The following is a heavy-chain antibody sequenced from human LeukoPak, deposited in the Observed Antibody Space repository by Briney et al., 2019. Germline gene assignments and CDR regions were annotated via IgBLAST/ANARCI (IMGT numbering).Heavy chain of an antibody. CDR1: GFSFSNFW. Sequence: GGSLRLSCAASGFSFSNFWMHWVRQAPGKGLVLVSRINIDGTDANYADSVKGRFIISRDNFKNTLFLEMYSLRVEDTGVYYCARSGGGYFDYWGQGDMVTVSS. V-gene: IGHV3-74*01. CDR2: INIDGTDA. CDR3: ARSGGGYFDY. D-gene: IGHD3-16*01. J-gene: IGHJ4*02.